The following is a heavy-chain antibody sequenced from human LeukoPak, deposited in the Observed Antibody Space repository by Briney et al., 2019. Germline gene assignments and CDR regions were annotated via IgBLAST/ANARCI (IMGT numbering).Heavy chain of an antibody. D-gene: IGHD3-10*01. V-gene: IGHV1-18*01. Sequence: ASVKASCKASGYIFTSYGISWGRQAPGQGLEWMGWISAYNGNTNYAQRLQGRVTMTTDTSTRTAYMELRSLRPDDTAVYYCARVLTGDASNIWGQGTMVTVSS. CDR1: GYIFTSYG. CDR2: ISAYNGNT. J-gene: IGHJ3*02. CDR3: ARVLTGDASNI.